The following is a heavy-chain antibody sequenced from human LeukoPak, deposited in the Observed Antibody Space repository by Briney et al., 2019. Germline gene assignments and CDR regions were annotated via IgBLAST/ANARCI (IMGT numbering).Heavy chain of an antibody. V-gene: IGHV3-73*01. Sequence: PGGSLRLSCAASGFTFSGSAMHWVRQAWGEGLEWVGRIRSKANSYATAYAASVKGRFTISRDDSKNTAYLQMNSLKTEDTAVYYCTRGDTGGDWGQGTLVTVSS. J-gene: IGHJ4*02. CDR1: GFTFSGSA. D-gene: IGHD7-27*01. CDR3: TRGDTGGD. CDR2: IRSKANSYAT.